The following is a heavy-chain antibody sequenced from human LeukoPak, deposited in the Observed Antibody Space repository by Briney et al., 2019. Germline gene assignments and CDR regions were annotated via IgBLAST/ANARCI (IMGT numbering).Heavy chain of an antibody. D-gene: IGHD3-22*01. CDR3: TRFLFYYDSSGYYDYFDY. CDR2: ISGSGGST. CDR1: GFTFSSYA. J-gene: IGHJ4*02. Sequence: GGSLRLSCAASGFTFSSYAMSWVRQAPGKGLEWVSAISGSGGSTNYADSVKGRFTISRDNAKNTVYLQMNSLRAEDTAVYYCTRFLFYYDSSGYYDYFDYWGQGTLVTVSS. V-gene: IGHV3-23*01.